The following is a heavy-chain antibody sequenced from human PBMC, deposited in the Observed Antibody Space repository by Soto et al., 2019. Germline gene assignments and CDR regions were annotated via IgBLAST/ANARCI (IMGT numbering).Heavy chain of an antibody. D-gene: IGHD2-21*02. CDR2: IGRRSDI. CDR3: AREETAWPLAYGLDV. V-gene: IGHV3-21*01. CDR1: GFSFRTYS. J-gene: IGHJ6*02. Sequence: PGGSLRLSCEASGFSFRTYSMHWVRKAPGKGLEWVSSIGRRSDIYYADSVKGRFTISRDNAKNSVSLQMDSLRDEDTAVYYCAREETAWPLAYGLDVWGQGNTVTVSS.